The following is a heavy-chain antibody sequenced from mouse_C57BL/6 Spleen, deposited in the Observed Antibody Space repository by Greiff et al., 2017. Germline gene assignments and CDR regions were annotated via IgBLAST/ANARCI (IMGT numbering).Heavy chain of an antibody. V-gene: IGHV1-15*01. J-gene: IGHJ1*03. CDR1: GYTFTDYE. D-gene: IGHD2-5*01. CDR3: TRRGDMSNHWYFDV. CDR2: IDPETGGT. Sequence: QVQLKQSGAELVRPGASVTLSCKASGYTFTDYEMHWVKQTPVHGLEWIGAIDPETGGTAYNQKFKGKAILTADKSSSTAYMELRSLTSEDSAVYYCTRRGDMSNHWYFDVWGTGTTVTVSS.